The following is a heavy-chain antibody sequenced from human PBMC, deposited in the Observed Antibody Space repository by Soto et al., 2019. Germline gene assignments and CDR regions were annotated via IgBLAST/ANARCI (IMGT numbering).Heavy chain of an antibody. CDR2: ISGSGGST. D-gene: IGHD2-21*02. V-gene: IGHV3-23*01. Sequence: EVQLLESGGGLVQPGGSLRLSCAASGFTFSSYAMSWVRQAPGKGLEWVSAISGSGGSTYYADSVKGRFTISSDNSKNTLYLQMNSLRAEDTAVYYCAKVSKYCGGDCYYFDYWGQGTLVTVSS. J-gene: IGHJ4*02. CDR1: GFTFSSYA. CDR3: AKVSKYCGGDCYYFDY.